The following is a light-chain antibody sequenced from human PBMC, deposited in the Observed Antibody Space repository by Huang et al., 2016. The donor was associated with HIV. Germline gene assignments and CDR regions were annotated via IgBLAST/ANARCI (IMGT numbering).Light chain of an antibody. CDR2: KAS. CDR1: QCISSW. J-gene: IGKJ1*01. CDR3: QQSET. Sequence: DIQMTHSPSTLSASVGDRVTITCRASQCISSWLAWYQQKPGIAPKLLLYKASNSESGVPSRFSGSGSGTEFTLTISSLQPDDFATYYCQQSETFGQGTKVEIK. V-gene: IGKV1-5*03.